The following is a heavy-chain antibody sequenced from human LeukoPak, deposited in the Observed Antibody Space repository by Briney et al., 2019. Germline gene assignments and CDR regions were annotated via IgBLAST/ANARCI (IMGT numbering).Heavy chain of an antibody. Sequence: SETLSLTCTVSGGSISSYYWSWIRQPAGKGLEWIGRIYTSGSTNYNPSLKSRVTMSVDTSKNQFSLKLSSVTAADTAVYYCARAGRDSSGWYYYYYGMDVWGQGTTVTVSS. CDR2: IYTSGST. J-gene: IGHJ6*02. V-gene: IGHV4-4*07. CDR3: ARAGRDSSGWYYYYYGMDV. D-gene: IGHD6-19*01. CDR1: GGSISSYY.